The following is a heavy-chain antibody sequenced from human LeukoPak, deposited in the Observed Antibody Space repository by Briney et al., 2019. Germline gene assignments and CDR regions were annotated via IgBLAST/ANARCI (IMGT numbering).Heavy chain of an antibody. V-gene: IGHV1-8*01. D-gene: IGHD6-13*01. J-gene: IGHJ6*03. CDR2: MNPNSGNT. CDR3: ASRSSSWYNYYYYMDV. CDR1: GYTFTSYD. Sequence: ASVKVSRKASGYTFTSYDINWVRQATGQGLEWMGWMNPNSGNTGYAQKFQGRVTMTRNTSISTAYMELSSLRSEDTAVYYCASRSSSWYNYYYYMDVWGKGTTVTVSS.